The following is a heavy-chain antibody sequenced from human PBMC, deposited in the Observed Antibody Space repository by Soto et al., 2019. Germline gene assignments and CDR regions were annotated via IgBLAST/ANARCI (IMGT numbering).Heavy chain of an antibody. CDR2: IYTSGST. CDR1: GASISGFY. Sequence: SETLSLTCTVSGASISGFYWSWIRKSAGKGLEWIGRIYTSGSTNYNPSLKSRVTMSVDTSKNQFSLKLSSVTAADTAVYYCARDGTLTGSDYWGQGTLVTVSS. CDR3: ARDGTLTGSDY. V-gene: IGHV4-4*07. D-gene: IGHD1-20*01. J-gene: IGHJ4*02.